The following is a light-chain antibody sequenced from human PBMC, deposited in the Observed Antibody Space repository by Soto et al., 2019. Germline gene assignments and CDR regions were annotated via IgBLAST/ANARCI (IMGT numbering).Light chain of an antibody. V-gene: IGLV2-14*03. Sequence: QSALTQPASVSGSPGQSIAISCTGTSSDVGAYDFVSWYQQHPDKAPKLLIYEVSNTPSGVSDRFSGSKSVNTATLTISGLQAEDEADYYCSSHTTSNTRVFGTGTKLTVL. J-gene: IGLJ1*01. CDR2: EVS. CDR3: SSHTTSNTRV. CDR1: SSDVGAYDF.